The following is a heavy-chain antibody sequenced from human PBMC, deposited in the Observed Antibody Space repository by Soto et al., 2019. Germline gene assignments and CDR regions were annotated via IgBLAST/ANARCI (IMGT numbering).Heavy chain of an antibody. CDR3: ANRAY. J-gene: IGHJ4*02. CDR2: IHSGTTP. Sequence: PGGSLRLSCAASGFTVSHDFITWVRQAPGKGLQWVSMIHSGTTPYYADSVKGRFTVSLDISKNTMYLQMNSLRAEYTAVYYCANRAYWGQGTLVPVSA. CDR1: GFTVSHDF. V-gene: IGHV3-53*01.